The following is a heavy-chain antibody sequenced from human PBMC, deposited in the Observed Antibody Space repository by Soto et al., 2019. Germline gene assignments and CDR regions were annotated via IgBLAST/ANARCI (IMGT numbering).Heavy chain of an antibody. J-gene: IGHJ4*01. Sequence: PGGSLRLSCAASGFTFSDYAMTWFRQAPGKGLEWLSGISGSGRGTYYADSVEGRFTLSRDNSKNILYLQIDTLGAEDTAVYYCAKANYGDYRYFFDYWGHGTLVTVSS. CDR3: AKANYGDYRYFFDY. CDR2: ISGSGRGT. V-gene: IGHV3-23*01. CDR1: GFTFSDYA. D-gene: IGHD4-17*01.